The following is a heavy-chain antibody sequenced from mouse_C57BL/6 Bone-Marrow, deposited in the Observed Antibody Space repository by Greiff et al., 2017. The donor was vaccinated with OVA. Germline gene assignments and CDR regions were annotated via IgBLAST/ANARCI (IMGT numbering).Heavy chain of an antibody. J-gene: IGHJ2*01. CDR1: GYTFTSYG. CDR3: ARSYGSSYGYFDY. Sequence: VKLQESGAELARPGASVKLSCKASGYTFTSYGISWVKQRTGQGLEWIGEIYPRSGNTYYNEKFKGKATLTADKSSSTAYMELRSLTSEDSAVYFCARSYGSSYGYFDYWGQGTTLTVSS. CDR2: IYPRSGNT. D-gene: IGHD1-1*01. V-gene: IGHV1-81*01.